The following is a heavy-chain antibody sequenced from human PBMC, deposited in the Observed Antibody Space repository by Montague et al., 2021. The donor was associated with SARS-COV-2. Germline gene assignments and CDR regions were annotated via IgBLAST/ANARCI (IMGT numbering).Heavy chain of an antibody. J-gene: IGHJ6*03. CDR2: IHRDGKT. CDR3: ARGRAARSITIFGVVNPAIRYYYYMDV. V-gene: IGHV4-4*02. Sequence: SETLSLTCDVSGASISSHEWWSWVRQPPGKGLEWLGEIHRDGKTKYNPSLQSRVTMSVDKSNNQLSLRLTSVTAADTAVYYCARGRAARSITIFGVVNPAIRYYYYMDVWGKGTTVTVSS. D-gene: IGHD3-3*01. CDR1: GASISSHEW.